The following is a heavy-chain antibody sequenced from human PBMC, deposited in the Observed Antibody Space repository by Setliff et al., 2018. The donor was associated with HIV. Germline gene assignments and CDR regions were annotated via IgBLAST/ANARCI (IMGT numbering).Heavy chain of an antibody. J-gene: IGHJ5*02. CDR2: INTNTGNP. D-gene: IGHD6-6*01. CDR1: GYTFTSYA. V-gene: IGHV7-4-1*02. Sequence: ASVKVSCKASGYTFTSYAMNWVRQAPGQGLEWMGWINTNTGNPTYAQGFTGRFVFSLDTSVSTAYLQFSSLKAEDTAVYYCARTPLSIAARSAWDWFDPWGQGTLVTVSS. CDR3: ARTPLSIAARSAWDWFDP.